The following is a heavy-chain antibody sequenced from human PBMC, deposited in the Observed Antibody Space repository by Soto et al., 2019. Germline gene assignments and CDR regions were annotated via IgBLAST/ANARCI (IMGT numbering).Heavy chain of an antibody. CDR1: GYTFTSYG. D-gene: IGHD2-2*01. CDR2: ISAYNGNT. J-gene: IGHJ6*02. V-gene: IGHV1-18*01. CDR3: ARVRLAAMVNYYYYGMDV. Sequence: ASVKVSCKASGYTFTSYGISWVRQAPGQGLEWMGWISAYNGNTNYAQKLQGRVTMTTDTSTSTAYMELRSLRSDDTAVYYCARVRLAAMVNYYYYGMDVWGQGTTVTVSS.